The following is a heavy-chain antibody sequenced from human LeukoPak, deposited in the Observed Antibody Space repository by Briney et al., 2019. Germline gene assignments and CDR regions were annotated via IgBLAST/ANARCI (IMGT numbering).Heavy chain of an antibody. CDR3: ASAIRYSSSWSTEGLDY. J-gene: IGHJ4*02. Sequence: SETLSLTCAVYGGSFSGYYWSWIRQPPGKGLEWIGEIYHSGSTNYNPSLKSRVTISVDKSKNQFSLKLSSVTAADTAVYYCASAIRYSSSWSTEGLDYWGQGTLVTVSS. D-gene: IGHD6-13*01. CDR2: IYHSGST. CDR1: GGSFSGYY. V-gene: IGHV4-34*01.